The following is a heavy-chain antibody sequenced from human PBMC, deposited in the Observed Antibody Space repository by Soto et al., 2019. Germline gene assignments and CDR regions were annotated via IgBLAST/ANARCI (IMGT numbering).Heavy chain of an antibody. J-gene: IGHJ5*02. D-gene: IGHD1-26*01. Sequence: QVQLVQSGAEVKKPGSSVKVSCTASGGTFSSYAISWVRQAPGQGLEWMGGIIPIFGTANYAQKFQGRVTITADKSTSTAYMELSSLRSEDTAVYYCARDVTRGIVGATERGTNWFDPWGQGTLVTVSS. CDR3: ARDVTRGIVGATERGTNWFDP. V-gene: IGHV1-69*06. CDR2: IIPIFGTA. CDR1: GGTFSSYA.